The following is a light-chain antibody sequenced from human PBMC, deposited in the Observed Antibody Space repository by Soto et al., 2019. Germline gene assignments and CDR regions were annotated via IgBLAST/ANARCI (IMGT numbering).Light chain of an antibody. J-gene: IGKJ1*01. CDR2: LAS. CDR3: MQALQSPRT. V-gene: IGKV2-28*01. Sequence: DIVRTQFPLSLPLIPGEPASISCRSSQSVLHSNGYNFLDLYLQRTGQSPRLLRYLASNRSSGVPDRFSGSGSGTDFTLKISRVEDEDVGVYYCMQALQSPRTFGHGTKGDIK. CDR1: QSVLHSNGYNF.